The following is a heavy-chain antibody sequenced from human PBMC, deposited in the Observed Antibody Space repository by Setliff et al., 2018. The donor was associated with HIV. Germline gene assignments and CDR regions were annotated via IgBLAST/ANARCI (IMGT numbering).Heavy chain of an antibody. CDR1: GDSSSNDY. Sequence: ETLSLTCTVSGDSSSNDYWTWVRQPPGKGLEWIGNIHTSGTTKYNPSLNSRVTISVDMSKSQFSLKLSSVTAADTAVYYCARGDGITSYYYYYYMDVWGKGTTVTVSS. V-gene: IGHV4-4*08. J-gene: IGHJ6*03. CDR3: ARGDGITSYYYYYYMDV. D-gene: IGHD3-16*01. CDR2: IHTSGTT.